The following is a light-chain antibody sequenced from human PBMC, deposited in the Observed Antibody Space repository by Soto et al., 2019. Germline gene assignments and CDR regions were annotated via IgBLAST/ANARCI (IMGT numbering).Light chain of an antibody. J-gene: IGLJ2*01. Sequence: QSVLTQPASVSVSPGQSITISCTGTSSDVGGYNYVSWYQQHPGKAPKLMIYDGSNRPSGVSNRYSGSKSGNTASLTISGLQAEDEADYYCSSYTCSSTYVVFGGGTKVTVL. V-gene: IGLV2-14*01. CDR3: SSYTCSSTYVV. CDR1: SSDVGGYNY. CDR2: DGS.